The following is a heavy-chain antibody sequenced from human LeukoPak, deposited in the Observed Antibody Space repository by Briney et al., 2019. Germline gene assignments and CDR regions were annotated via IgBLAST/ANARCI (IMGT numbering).Heavy chain of an antibody. CDR1: GFTFSNYD. CDR3: ARGCYDSRIFDY. Sequence: PGGSLRLSCVASGFTFSNYDMNWVRQAPGKGLEWVSFISSSSSYIYYADSVKGRFTISRDNAKKSLYLQMNSLRAEDTAVYYCARGCYDSRIFDYWGQGTLVTVSS. D-gene: IGHD3-22*01. V-gene: IGHV3-21*01. J-gene: IGHJ4*02. CDR2: ISSSSSYI.